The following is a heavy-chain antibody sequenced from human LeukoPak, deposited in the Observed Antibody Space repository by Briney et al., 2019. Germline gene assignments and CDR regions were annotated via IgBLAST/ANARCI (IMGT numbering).Heavy chain of an antibody. D-gene: IGHD6-19*01. V-gene: IGHV3-23*01. CDR2: ISGSGGST. Sequence: GGSLRLSCAASGFTFSSYAMSWVRQAPGKGLEWVSAISGSGGSTYYADSVKGRFTISRDNSKNTLYLQMNSLRAEDTAVYYCAKGLGQWPVPSVYFDYWGQGTLVTVSS. CDR1: GFTFSSYA. CDR3: AKGLGQWPVPSVYFDY. J-gene: IGHJ4*02.